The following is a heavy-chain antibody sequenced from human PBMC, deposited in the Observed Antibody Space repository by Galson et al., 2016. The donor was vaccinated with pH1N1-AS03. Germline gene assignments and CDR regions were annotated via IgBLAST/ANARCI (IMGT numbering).Heavy chain of an antibody. CDR2: ISAKGDYI. CDR1: GFSFSTST. CDR3: AGPDVDYCSSNTCHYWFDP. V-gene: IGHV3-21*01. D-gene: IGHD2/OR15-2a*01. Sequence: SLRLSCAASGFSFSTSTVNWVRQAPGKGLEWVSGISAKGDYIYYADSIKGRFTISRDNAKNSFYLQMNSLRAADTAVYYCAGPDVDYCSSNTCHYWFDPWGQGTLVTVSS. J-gene: IGHJ5*02.